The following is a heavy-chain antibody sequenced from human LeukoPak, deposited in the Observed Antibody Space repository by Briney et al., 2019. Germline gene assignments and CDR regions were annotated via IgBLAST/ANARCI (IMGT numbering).Heavy chain of an antibody. Sequence: ASVKVSCKASGYIFRNYGISWLRQAPGQGLEWMGWISAHNDDTEYAQNVQGRVTMTTDTSTYTTYMDLRSLRSDDTAVYYCARERADSWMLGGYFDHWGQGTPVTVSS. CDR1: GYIFRNYG. V-gene: IGHV1-18*01. CDR2: ISAHNDDT. J-gene: IGHJ4*02. D-gene: IGHD2-8*01. CDR3: ARERADSWMLGGYFDH.